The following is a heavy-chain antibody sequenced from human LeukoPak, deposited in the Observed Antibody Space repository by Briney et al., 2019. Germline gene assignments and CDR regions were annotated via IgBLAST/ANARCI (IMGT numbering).Heavy chain of an antibody. CDR2: INPSAGST. D-gene: IGHD4-11*01. V-gene: IGHV1-46*01. CDR3: ARQRDSNWFDP. CDR1: GYNFTDYY. J-gene: IGHJ5*02. Sequence: GASVKVSCKASGYNFTDYYIHWVRQAPGQGLEWMGIINPSAGSTTYAQNFQGRVTMTRDTSTNTVYMELNSLRSDDTAVYYCARQRDSNWFDPWGQGTLVTVSS.